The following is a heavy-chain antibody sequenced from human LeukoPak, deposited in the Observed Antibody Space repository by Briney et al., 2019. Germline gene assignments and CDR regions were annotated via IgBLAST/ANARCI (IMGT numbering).Heavy chain of an antibody. CDR1: DDSISSYY. CDR2: IYSTGAT. CDR3: ARLKMGAYFDL. Sequence: SETLSLPFPVSDDSISSYYWSWVRPPPGKGPEWIAYIYSTGATSYNPSLRSRVSISLDTSKSHFSLKLSSVTVADTAVYFCARLKMGAYFDLWGRGTLVTVSS. J-gene: IGHJ2*01. V-gene: IGHV4-59*08. D-gene: IGHD3-16*01.